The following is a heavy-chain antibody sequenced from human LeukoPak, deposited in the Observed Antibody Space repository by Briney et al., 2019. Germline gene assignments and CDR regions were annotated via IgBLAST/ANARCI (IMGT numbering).Heavy chain of an antibody. J-gene: IGHJ3*02. CDR2: ISGSGGST. CDR3: AKGAGYYYGSSGSPDAFDI. V-gene: IGHV3-23*01. Sequence: GASLRLSCAASGFTFSSYALSWVRQAPGKGLEWVSAISGSGGSTYYADSVKGRFTISRDNSKNTLYLQMHSLRAEDTAVYYCAKGAGYYYGSSGSPDAFDIWGQGTMVTVSS. CDR1: GFTFSSYA. D-gene: IGHD3-22*01.